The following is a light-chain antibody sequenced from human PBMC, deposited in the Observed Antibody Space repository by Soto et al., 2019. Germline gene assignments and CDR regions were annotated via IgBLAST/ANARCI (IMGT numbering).Light chain of an antibody. V-gene: IGLV2-14*01. J-gene: IGLJ1*01. CDR2: EVN. Sequence: QPVLTQAASVSGSPGQSITISCVGTSSDIGGYNFVSWYQQHPGKAPKLMIFEVNKRPSGVSNRFSGSKSGNTASLTISGLQAEDEADYFCFSYTTSTTNVFGTGTKLTVL. CDR3: FSYTTSTTNV. CDR1: SSDIGGYNF.